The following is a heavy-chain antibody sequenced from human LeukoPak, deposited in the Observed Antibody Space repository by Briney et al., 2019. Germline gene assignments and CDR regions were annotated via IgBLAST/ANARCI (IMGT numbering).Heavy chain of an antibody. Sequence: SETLSLTCAVSGYSISSGYYWGWIRQPPGKGLEWIGSIYHSGSTYYNPSPKSRVTISVDTSKNQFSLKLSSVTAADTAVYYCARSSHYDFWSATFDYWGQGTLVTVSS. CDR3: ARSSHYDFWSATFDY. CDR1: GYSISSGYY. J-gene: IGHJ4*02. D-gene: IGHD3-3*01. V-gene: IGHV4-38-2*01. CDR2: IYHSGST.